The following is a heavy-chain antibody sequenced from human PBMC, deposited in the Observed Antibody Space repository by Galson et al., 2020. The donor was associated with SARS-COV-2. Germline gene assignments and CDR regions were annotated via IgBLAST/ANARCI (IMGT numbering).Heavy chain of an antibody. CDR1: GYTFISFY. J-gene: IGHJ4*02. CDR2: INTSGDIT. D-gene: IGHD2-21*01. CDR3: AREWGDINSSVFDY. Sequence: ASVKVSCTASGYTFISFYIHWVRQAPGQGLEWMGVINTSGDITSYAQKLRGRVTVTRDMSTQTVYMELSSLTSEDTAVYYCAREWGDINSSVFDYWGQGSLVGVSS. V-gene: IGHV1-46*04.